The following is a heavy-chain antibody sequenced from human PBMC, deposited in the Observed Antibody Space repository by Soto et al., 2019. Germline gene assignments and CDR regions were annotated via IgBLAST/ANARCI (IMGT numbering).Heavy chain of an antibody. D-gene: IGHD3-22*01. CDR1: CGSISSGDYY. Sequence: QVQLQESGPGRVKPSQTLSLTCTVSCGSISSGDYYWSWIRQPPGKGLEWIGYIYDSGSTYYNPSLKRRVTISVDTSKNQFSLKLSSVTAADTAVYYCARYRSGYDRWVFDYWGQGTLVTVSS. CDR2: IYDSGST. CDR3: ARYRSGYDRWVFDY. V-gene: IGHV4-30-4*01. J-gene: IGHJ4*02.